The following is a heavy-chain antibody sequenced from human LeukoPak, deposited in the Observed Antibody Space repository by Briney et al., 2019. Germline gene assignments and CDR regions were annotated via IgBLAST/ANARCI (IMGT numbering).Heavy chain of an antibody. CDR1: GFSFSRFG. CDR3: AQKGGTDH. Sequence: GGSLRLSCAASGFSFSRFGMNWIRQAPGKGLEWISYISSSSGAIYYADSVKGRFTISRDNAKNSLYLQMSSLRDRDTAIYYCAQKGGTDHWGQGTLVTVSS. D-gene: IGHD2-15*01. J-gene: IGHJ4*02. CDR2: ISSSSGAI. V-gene: IGHV3-48*02.